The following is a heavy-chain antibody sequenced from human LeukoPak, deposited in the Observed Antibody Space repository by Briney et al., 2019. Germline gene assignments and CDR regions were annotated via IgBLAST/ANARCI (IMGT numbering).Heavy chain of an antibody. J-gene: IGHJ4*02. CDR2: IYYSGST. CDR1: GGSISSYY. V-gene: IGHV4-59*08. CDR3: ASGLVVAKFDY. Sequence: PSETLSLTCTVSGGSISSYYWSWIRQPPGKGLEWIGYIYYSGSTNYDPSLKSRVTISVDTSKNQFSLKLSSVTAADTAVYYCASGLVVAKFDYWGQGTLVAVSS. D-gene: IGHD3-22*01.